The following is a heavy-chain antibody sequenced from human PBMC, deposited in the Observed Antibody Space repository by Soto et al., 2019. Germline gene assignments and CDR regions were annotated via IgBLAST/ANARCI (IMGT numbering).Heavy chain of an antibody. J-gene: IGHJ4*02. V-gene: IGHV3-11*01. CDR3: ARDSYGNYGY. Sequence: QVQLVESGGGSVKPGGSLRLSCVASGFTFSDYYMSRIRQAPGKGLEWVSYISTSDTTIYTDSVKGRFTISRDNAKNSLYLQMNSLRAEDTAVYYCARDSYGNYGYWGQGTLVTVSS. CDR1: GFTFSDYY. CDR2: ISTSDTTI. D-gene: IGHD3-22*01.